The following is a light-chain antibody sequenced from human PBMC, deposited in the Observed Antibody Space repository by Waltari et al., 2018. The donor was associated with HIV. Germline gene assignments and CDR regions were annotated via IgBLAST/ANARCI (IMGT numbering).Light chain of an antibody. CDR1: SRDVGGYNY. Sequence: QSALTQPASVSGSPGQSITISCPGTSRDVGGYNYVSGYQQHPGKAPKLMMYEVSNRPSGVSTRFSGSKSGNTASLTISGLQAEDEADYYCSSYTSSSTLVVFGGGTKLTVL. J-gene: IGLJ2*01. CDR3: SSYTSSSTLVV. V-gene: IGLV2-14*01. CDR2: EVS.